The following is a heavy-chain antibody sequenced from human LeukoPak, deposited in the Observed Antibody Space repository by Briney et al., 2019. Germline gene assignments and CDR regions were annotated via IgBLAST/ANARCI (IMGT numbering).Heavy chain of an antibody. CDR1: GYTFTVHY. J-gene: IGHJ4*02. V-gene: IGHV1-2*02. CDR3: ARGGDSSSWFASQDF. Sequence: ASVKFSCKTSGYTFTVHYMRWVRHSPQQGLESIGLINPNSGGTNYAQKFQSRVTMTRDTSISTAYMELSRLRSDDTDVYYCARGGDSSSWFASQDFWGQGTLVTVSS. D-gene: IGHD6-13*01. CDR2: INPNSGGT.